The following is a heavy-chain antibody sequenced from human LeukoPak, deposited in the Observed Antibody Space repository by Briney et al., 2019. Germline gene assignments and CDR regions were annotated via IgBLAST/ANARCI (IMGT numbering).Heavy chain of an antibody. Sequence: GGSLRLSCAASGFPFSSYWMSWVRQAPGKGLEWVANIKQDGGENYYVDSVKGRFTTSRDNAKNSLYLQMNSMTADDTADYYWAGADHSNYNYWGQGTMVTVSS. CDR1: GFPFSSYW. V-gene: IGHV3-7*01. D-gene: IGHD4-11*01. CDR2: IKQDGGEN. J-gene: IGHJ4*02. CDR3: AGADHSNYNY.